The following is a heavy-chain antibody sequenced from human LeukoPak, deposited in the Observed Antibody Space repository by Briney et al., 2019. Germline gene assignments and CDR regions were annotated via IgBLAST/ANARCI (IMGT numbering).Heavy chain of an antibody. D-gene: IGHD4-23*01. Sequence: GGSLRLSCAASGFTFSSYGMHWVRQAPGKGLEWVAVIWYDGNNKYYADSVKGRFTISRDNPRNTLYLQMNSLRAEDTGVYYCARKDGGSSSHDFWGQGTLVTVSS. CDR3: ARKDGGSSSHDF. CDR1: GFTFSSYG. V-gene: IGHV3-33*01. J-gene: IGHJ4*02. CDR2: IWYDGNNK.